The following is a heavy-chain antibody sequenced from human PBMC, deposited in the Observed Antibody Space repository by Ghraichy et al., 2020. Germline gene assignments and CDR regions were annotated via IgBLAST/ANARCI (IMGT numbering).Heavy chain of an antibody. CDR3: ARLPSSIDSGYYYGSYFDY. CDR1: GGSISSNSYY. Sequence: SETLSLTCTVSGGSISSNSYYWGWIRQPPGKGLEWIGSIWYHGSTYYNPSLKSRVTISVDTSKNQFSLKLSSVTAADTALYYCARLPSSIDSGYYYGSYFDYCGQATLVTVSS. J-gene: IGHJ4*02. CDR2: IWYHGST. V-gene: IGHV4-39*01. D-gene: IGHD3-22*01.